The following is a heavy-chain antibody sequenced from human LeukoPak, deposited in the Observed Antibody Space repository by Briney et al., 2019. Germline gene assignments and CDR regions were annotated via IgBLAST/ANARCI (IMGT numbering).Heavy chain of an antibody. V-gene: IGHV4-39*01. CDR2: IYYSGST. Sequence: PSETLSLTCTVSGGSISSSSYYWGWIRQPPGKGLRWIGSIYYSGSTYYNPSLKSRVTISVDTSKNQFSLKLSSVTAADTAVYYCARRSRWHIDYWGQGTLVTVSS. J-gene: IGHJ4*02. CDR1: GGSISSSSYY. CDR3: ARRSRWHIDY. D-gene: IGHD5-24*01.